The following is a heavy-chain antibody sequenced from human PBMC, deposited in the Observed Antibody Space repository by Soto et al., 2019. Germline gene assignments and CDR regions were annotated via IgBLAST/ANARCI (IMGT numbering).Heavy chain of an antibody. Sequence: SLRLSCAASGFTFSSYAMHWVRQAPGKGLEWVAVISYDGSNKYYADSVKGRFTISRDNSKNTLYLQMNSLRAEDTTVYYCARERQWQWLVLGGHTASGMDVWGQGTTVTVSS. CDR3: ARERQWQWLVLGGHTASGMDV. V-gene: IGHV3-30-3*01. D-gene: IGHD6-19*01. CDR2: ISYDGSNK. J-gene: IGHJ6*02. CDR1: GFTFSSYA.